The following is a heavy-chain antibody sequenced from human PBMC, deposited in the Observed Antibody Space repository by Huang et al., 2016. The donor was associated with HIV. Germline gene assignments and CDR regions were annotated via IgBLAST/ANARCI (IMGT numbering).Heavy chain of an antibody. CDR2: TVPSFGTA. V-gene: IGHV1-69*15. CDR1: GGTFSSYA. CDR3: ARDLGGADY. J-gene: IGHJ4*02. Sequence: QVQLVQSGAEVKKPGSSLKVSCKASGGTFSSYAFSWVRQAPGQGLEWMGRTVPSFGTANYGQKFQGRGTITADESTSTAYMELSSLRSEDTAIYDCARDLGGADYWGQGTLVTVSS. D-gene: IGHD1-26*01.